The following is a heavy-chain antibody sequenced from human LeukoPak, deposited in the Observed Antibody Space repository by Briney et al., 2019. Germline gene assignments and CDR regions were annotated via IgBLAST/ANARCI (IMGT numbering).Heavy chain of an antibody. CDR2: ISAYNGNT. CDR3: ARGNVLLWCGEPLENYGMDV. CDR1: GYTFTSYG. Sequence: ASVKVSCKASGYTFTSYGISWVRQAPGQGLEWMGWISAYNGNTNYAQKLQGRVTMTTDTSTSTAYMELRSLRSDDTAVYYCARGNVLLWCGEPLENYGMDVWGQGTTVTVSS. D-gene: IGHD3-10*01. V-gene: IGHV1-18*01. J-gene: IGHJ6*02.